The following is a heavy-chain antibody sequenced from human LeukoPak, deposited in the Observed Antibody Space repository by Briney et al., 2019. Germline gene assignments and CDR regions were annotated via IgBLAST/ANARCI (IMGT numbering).Heavy chain of an antibody. D-gene: IGHD6-19*01. CDR2: VNTNTGNP. CDR1: GYSFTSQA. J-gene: IGHJ4*02. Sequence: ASVKVSCKASGYSFTSQAINWVRQAPGQGLQWMGWVNTNTGNPTYAQGFTGRFVFSLDTSVSTAYLQISSLKAEDTAVYYCAREGQWLPPDYWGQGTLVTVSP. CDR3: AREGQWLPPDY. V-gene: IGHV7-4-1*02.